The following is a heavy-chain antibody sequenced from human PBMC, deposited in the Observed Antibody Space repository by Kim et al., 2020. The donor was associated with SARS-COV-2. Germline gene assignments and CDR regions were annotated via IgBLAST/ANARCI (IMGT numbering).Heavy chain of an antibody. CDR3: AKVRETSVVTSRFDY. D-gene: IGHD5-18*01. Sequence: DSVRGRFTISRDNSKSTLFLQMISLRAEDTAVYYCAKVRETSVVTSRFDYWGQGTLVPVSS. J-gene: IGHJ4*02. V-gene: IGHV3-23*01.